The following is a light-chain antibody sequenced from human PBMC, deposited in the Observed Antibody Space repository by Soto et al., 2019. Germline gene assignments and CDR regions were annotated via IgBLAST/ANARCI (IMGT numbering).Light chain of an antibody. CDR2: AVS. V-gene: IGLV2-14*01. CDR1: SSDIGAFNY. CDR3: CSYASTSTYV. Sequence: QSALTQPASVSGSPGQSITISCTGTSSDIGAFNYVSWYQQHPSKAPKLIIYAVSNRPSGVSERFSGSKSDSTASLSISGLQAEDEADYYCCSYASTSTYVFGPGTQLTVL. J-gene: IGLJ1*01.